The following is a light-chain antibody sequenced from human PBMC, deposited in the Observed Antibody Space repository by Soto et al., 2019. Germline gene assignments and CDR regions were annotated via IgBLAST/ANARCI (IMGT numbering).Light chain of an antibody. J-gene: IGKJ5*01. CDR2: GAS. CDR1: QSISSY. CDR3: QQSYSTPIS. Sequence: DIQMTHSQYSLSASVRDRVTITFRASQSISSYLNWYQQKPGKAPELMIYGASSLQSGVPSRFSGSGSGTDFTLTISSLEPEDFATYYCQQSYSTPISFGQGTRWRL. V-gene: IGKV1-39*01.